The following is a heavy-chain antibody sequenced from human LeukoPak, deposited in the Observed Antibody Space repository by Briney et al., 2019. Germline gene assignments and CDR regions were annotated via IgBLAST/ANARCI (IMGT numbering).Heavy chain of an antibody. Sequence: SGPTLVNPTQTLTLTCTFSGFSLSTSGVGVGWIRQPPGKALEWLALIYWNDDKRYSPSLKSRLTITKDTSKNQVVLTMTNMDPVDTATYYCAHIHYDSSGYYVDAFDIWGQGTMVTVSS. J-gene: IGHJ3*02. D-gene: IGHD3-22*01. CDR3: AHIHYDSSGYYVDAFDI. V-gene: IGHV2-5*01. CDR2: IYWNDDK. CDR1: GFSLSTSGVG.